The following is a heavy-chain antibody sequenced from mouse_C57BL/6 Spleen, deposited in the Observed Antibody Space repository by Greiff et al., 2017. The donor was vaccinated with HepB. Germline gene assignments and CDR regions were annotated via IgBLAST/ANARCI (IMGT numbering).Heavy chain of an antibody. D-gene: IGHD1-1*01. CDR1: GYTFTSYW. CDR2: INPSNGGT. Sequence: QVQLQQPGTELVKPGASVKLSCKASGYTFTSYWMHWVTQRPGQGLEWIGNINPSNGGTNYNEKFKSKATLTVDKSSSTAYMQLSSLTSEDSAVYYCARPLYYGSSFRYFDVWGTGTTVTVSS. CDR3: ARPLYYGSSFRYFDV. J-gene: IGHJ1*03. V-gene: IGHV1-53*01.